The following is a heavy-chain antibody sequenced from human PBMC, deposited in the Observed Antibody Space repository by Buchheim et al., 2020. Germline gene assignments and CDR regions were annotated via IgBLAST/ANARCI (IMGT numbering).Heavy chain of an antibody. D-gene: IGHD3-16*01. CDR2: IYYSGSP. CDR3: AREGVGDMITFGGVMIDY. V-gene: IGHV4-30-4*01. Sequence: QVQLQESGPGLVKPSQTLSLTCTVSGGSISSGDYYWSWIRQPPGKGLEWIGYIYYSGSPYYNPSLKSRVTITVDTSKNQFSLKLSSVTAADTAVYYCAREGVGDMITFGGVMIDYWGQGTL. CDR1: GGSISSGDYY. J-gene: IGHJ4*02.